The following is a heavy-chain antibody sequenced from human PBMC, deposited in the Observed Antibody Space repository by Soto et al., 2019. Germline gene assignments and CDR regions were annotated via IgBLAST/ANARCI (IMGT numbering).Heavy chain of an antibody. Sequence: GASVKVSCKASGYTFTGYYMHWVRQAPGQGXEWMGWINPNSGGINYAQKFQGWVTMTRDTSISTAYMELSRLRSDDTAVYYCARASHIVVVVAATRGAFDIWGQGSMVTVSS. V-gene: IGHV1-2*04. CDR3: ARASHIVVVVAATRGAFDI. CDR2: INPNSGGI. CDR1: GYTFTGYY. J-gene: IGHJ3*02. D-gene: IGHD2-15*01.